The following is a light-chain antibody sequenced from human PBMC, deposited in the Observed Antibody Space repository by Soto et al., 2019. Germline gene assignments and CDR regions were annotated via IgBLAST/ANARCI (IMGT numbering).Light chain of an antibody. Sequence: EIVLTQSPGTLSLSPGERATLSCRTSQSVSSSYLAWYQQKPGQAPRLLIYGASSRATGIPDRFSGSGSETDFTLTISRLEREGFAVYYCQQYGRSWWTFGQGTKVEIK. CDR3: QQYGRSWWT. V-gene: IGKV3-20*01. J-gene: IGKJ1*01. CDR2: GAS. CDR1: QSVSSSY.